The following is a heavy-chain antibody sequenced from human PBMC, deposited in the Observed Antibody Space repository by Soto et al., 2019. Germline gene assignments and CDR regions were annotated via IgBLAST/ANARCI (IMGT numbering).Heavy chain of an antibody. CDR2: IYWDDDK. Sequence: QITLKESGPTLVKPTQTLTLTCTFSGFSLSTSGVGVGWIRQPPGKALEWLALIYWDDDKRYSPSLKSRLTITMDTSKNQVVLTMTNMDPVDTATYYCAHSSSWYGYFDYWGQGTLVTVSS. J-gene: IGHJ4*02. CDR3: AHSSSWYGYFDY. V-gene: IGHV2-5*02. CDR1: GFSLSTSGVG. D-gene: IGHD6-13*01.